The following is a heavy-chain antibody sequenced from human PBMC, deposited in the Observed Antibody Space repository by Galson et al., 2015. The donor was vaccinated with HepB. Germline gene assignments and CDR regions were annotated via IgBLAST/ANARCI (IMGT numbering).Heavy chain of an antibody. D-gene: IGHD3-10*01. V-gene: IGHV1-46*04. CDR1: GYTFTSYY. CDR3: ARAVYGSGSYYLFDY. Sequence: SVKVSCKASGYTFTSYYMHWVRQAPGQGLEWMGIINPSGGSTSYAQKLQGRVTMTRDTSTSTVYMELSSLRSEDTAVYYCARAVYGSGSYYLFDYWGQGTLVTVSS. CDR2: INPSGGST. J-gene: IGHJ4*02.